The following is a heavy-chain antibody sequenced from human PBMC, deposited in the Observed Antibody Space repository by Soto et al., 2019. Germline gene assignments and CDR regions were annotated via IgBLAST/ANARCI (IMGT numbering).Heavy chain of an antibody. CDR1: GFTFTSYA. CDR3: ARGRFRTTLYAGFDP. D-gene: IGHD2-2*01. Sequence: HPGGSLRLSCAASGFTFTSYAMHWVRQAPGKGLEWVAAISYHGRDEYYADSVKGRFSISRDNSKNTLNLQMNSLRAEDTAVYYSARGRFRTTLYAGFDPWGQGTLVTVSS. V-gene: IGHV3-30*04. CDR2: ISYHGRDE. J-gene: IGHJ5*02.